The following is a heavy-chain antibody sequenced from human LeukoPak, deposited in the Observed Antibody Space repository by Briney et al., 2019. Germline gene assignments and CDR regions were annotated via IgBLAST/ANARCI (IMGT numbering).Heavy chain of an antibody. CDR3: ARDERLVWVSRYYYYMDV. V-gene: IGHV1-69*05. D-gene: IGHD3-16*01. Sequence: GASVKVSCKASGGTFSSYAISWVRQAPGQGLEWMGGIIPIFGTANYAQKFQGRVTITTDESTSTAYMELSSLRSEDTAAYYCARDERLVWVSRYYYYMDVWGKGTTVTVSS. CDR1: GGTFSSYA. CDR2: IIPIFGTA. J-gene: IGHJ6*03.